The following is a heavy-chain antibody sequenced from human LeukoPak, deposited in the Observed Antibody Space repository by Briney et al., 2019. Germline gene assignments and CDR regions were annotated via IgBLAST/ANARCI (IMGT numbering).Heavy chain of an antibody. Sequence: SETLSLTCTVSGGSISSYYWSWIRQPAGKGLEWIGRIYTSGSTNYNPSLKSRVTMSVDTSKNQFSLKLSSVTAADTAVYYCARDGYYYDSSGYWDAFDIWGQGTMVTVSS. CDR3: ARDGYYYDSSGYWDAFDI. CDR1: GGSISSYY. J-gene: IGHJ3*02. CDR2: IYTSGST. D-gene: IGHD3-22*01. V-gene: IGHV4-4*07.